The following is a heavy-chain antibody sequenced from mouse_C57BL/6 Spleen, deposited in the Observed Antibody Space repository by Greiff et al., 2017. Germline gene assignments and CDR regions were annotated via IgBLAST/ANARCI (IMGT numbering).Heavy chain of an antibody. D-gene: IGHD2-4*01. V-gene: IGHV5-9-1*02. CDR2: ISSGGDYI. CDR1: GFTFSSYA. J-gene: IGHJ2*01. Sequence: EVHLVESGEGLVKPGGSLKLSCAASGFTFSSYAMSWVRPTPEKRLEWVAYISSGGDYIYYADTVKGRFTISRDNARNTLYLQMSSLKSEDTAMYYCTRVDYDGNYFDCWGQGTTLTVSS. CDR3: TRVDYDGNYFDC.